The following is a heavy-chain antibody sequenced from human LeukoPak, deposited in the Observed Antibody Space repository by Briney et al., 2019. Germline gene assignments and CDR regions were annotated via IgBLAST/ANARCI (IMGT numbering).Heavy chain of an antibody. D-gene: IGHD5-24*01. Sequence: GGSLRLSCAASGFTFSSYGMHWVRQAPGKGLEWVSVIYDNGDAYSADSVKGRFTISRHNSKNTLYLQMNSLRPEDTAVYYCAGGSRRDGYDYWGQGTLVTVSS. CDR2: IYDNGDA. CDR3: AGGSRRDGYDY. CDR1: GFTFSSYG. V-gene: IGHV3-53*04. J-gene: IGHJ4*02.